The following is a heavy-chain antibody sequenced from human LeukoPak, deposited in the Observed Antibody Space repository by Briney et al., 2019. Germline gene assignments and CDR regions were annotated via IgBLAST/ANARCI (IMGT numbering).Heavy chain of an antibody. CDR3: ASSTAIGY. V-gene: IGHV3-48*04. Sequence: GGSLRLSCAAFGFTFRSDGISWVRQAPGKGLEWVSYISSSGRTIYYADSVKGRFTISRDNAKNSLYLQMNSLRTQDTAVYYCASSTAIGYWGQGTLVTVSS. CDR2: ISSSGRTI. J-gene: IGHJ4*02. CDR1: GFTFRSDG.